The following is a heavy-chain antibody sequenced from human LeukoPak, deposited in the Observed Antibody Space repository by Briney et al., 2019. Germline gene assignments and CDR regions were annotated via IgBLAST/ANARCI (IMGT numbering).Heavy chain of an antibody. CDR3: ARGLAAAGIRWFDP. D-gene: IGHD6-13*01. CDR1: GYTFTGYY. V-gene: IGHV1-2*02. Sequence: ASVKVSCKASGYTFTGYYMHWVRQAPGKGLEWMGWINPNSGGTNYAQKFQGRVTMTRDTSISTAYMELSRLRSDDTAVYYCARGLAAAGIRWFDPWGQGTLVTVSS. J-gene: IGHJ5*02. CDR2: INPNSGGT.